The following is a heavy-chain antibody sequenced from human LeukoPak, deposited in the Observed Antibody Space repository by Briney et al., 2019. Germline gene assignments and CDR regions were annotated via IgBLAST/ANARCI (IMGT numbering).Heavy chain of an antibody. CDR1: GGSISSGDYY. D-gene: IGHD3-9*01. V-gene: IGHV4-30-4*01. J-gene: IGHJ6*02. CDR3: ARVARDYDILTGFYYYYGMDV. Sequence: SETLSLTCTVSGGSISSGDYYWSWLRQPPGKGLEWIGYIYYSGSTYYNPSLKSRVTISVDTSKNQFSLKLSSVTAADTAVYYCARVARDYDILTGFYYYYGMDVWGQGTTVTVSS. CDR2: IYYSGST.